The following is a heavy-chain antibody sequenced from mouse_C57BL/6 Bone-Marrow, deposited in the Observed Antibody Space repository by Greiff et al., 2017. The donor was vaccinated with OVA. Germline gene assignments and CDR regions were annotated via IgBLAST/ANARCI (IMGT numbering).Heavy chain of an antibody. Sequence: VQLQQPGAELVMPGASVKLSCKASGYTFTSYWMHWVKQRPGQGLEWIGEIDPSDSYTNYNQKFKGKSTLTVDKSSSTAYMQLSSLTSEDSAVYYCARERLLRFDYWGQGTTLTVSS. CDR1: GYTFTSYW. D-gene: IGHD1-1*01. CDR2: IDPSDSYT. J-gene: IGHJ2*01. V-gene: IGHV1-69*01. CDR3: ARERLLRFDY.